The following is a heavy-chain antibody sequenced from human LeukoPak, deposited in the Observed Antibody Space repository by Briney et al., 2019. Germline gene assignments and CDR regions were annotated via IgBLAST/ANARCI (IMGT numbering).Heavy chain of an antibody. V-gene: IGHV4-30-4*08. J-gene: IGHJ2*01. CDR3: AVTVTRDWYFDL. D-gene: IGHD4-17*01. CDR1: GGSISRLDSY. CDR2: IYYCGST. Sequence: SQTLSLTCTVSGGSISRLDSYWSWIRQPQGRGREWTGYIYYCGSTYYNPSLKSRVTISVDTTENQFSRTLSSETATDTAVYYCAVTVTRDWYFDLWGRGNLVTVSS.